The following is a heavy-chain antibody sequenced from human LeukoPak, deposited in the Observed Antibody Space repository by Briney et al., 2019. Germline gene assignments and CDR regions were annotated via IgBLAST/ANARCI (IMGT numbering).Heavy chain of an antibody. CDR3: ASKGDGSCDISHCQGALDF. CDR1: GYTFTGYY. Sequence: GASVKVSCKASGYTFTGYYMHWVRQAPGQGLEWMGWINPNSGGTNYAQKFQGWVTMTRDTSISTAYMELTSLTSDDTAVYYCASKGDGSCDISHCQGALDFWGQGSMVTVSS. V-gene: IGHV1-2*04. CDR2: INPNSGGT. D-gene: IGHD3-9*01. J-gene: IGHJ3*01.